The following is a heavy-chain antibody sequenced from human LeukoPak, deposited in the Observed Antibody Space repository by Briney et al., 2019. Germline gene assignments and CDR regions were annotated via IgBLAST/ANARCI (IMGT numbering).Heavy chain of an antibody. CDR1: GFTFSSYG. J-gene: IGHJ4*02. CDR2: ISSGSGST. V-gene: IGHV3-21*04. CDR3: TVDTDYFEGLGCPRTALNDY. Sequence: PGGSLRLSCAASGFTFSSYGMSWVRQAPGKGLEWVSCISSGSGSTSYADSVKGRFTISRDNAKNSLYLQMNSLRVEDTAVYFCTVDTDYFEGLGCPRTALNDYWGQGTLVTVSS. D-gene: IGHD3-22*01.